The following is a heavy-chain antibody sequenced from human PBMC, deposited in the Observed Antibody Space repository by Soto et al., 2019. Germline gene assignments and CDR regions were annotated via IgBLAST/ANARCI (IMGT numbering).Heavy chain of an antibody. CDR3: AKDQRPTYYYGSGTYDWFGP. Sequence: GGSLRLSCAASGFTFSSYAMSWVRQAPGKGLEWVSAISGSGGSTYYADSVKGRFTISRDNSKNTLYLQMNSLRAEDTAVYYCAKDQRPTYYYGSGTYDWFGPWGQGTLVTVSS. CDR2: ISGSGGST. D-gene: IGHD3-10*01. V-gene: IGHV3-23*01. CDR1: GFTFSSYA. J-gene: IGHJ5*02.